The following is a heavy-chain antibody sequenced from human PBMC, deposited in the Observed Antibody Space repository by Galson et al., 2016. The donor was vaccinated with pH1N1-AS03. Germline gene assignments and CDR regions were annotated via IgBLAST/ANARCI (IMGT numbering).Heavy chain of an antibody. CDR1: GFTISNFG. V-gene: IGHV3-30*18. D-gene: IGHD3/OR15-3a*01. CDR3: ANDFNYDFWSGYSFY. CDR2: ISFDGTNK. J-gene: IGHJ4*02. Sequence: SLRLSCAAPGFTISNFGMLWVRQAPGQGLEWVAIISFDGTNKYYADSVKGRFSISRDNSKNTLFLQMSALRAEDTAVYYCANDFNYDFWSGYSFYWGQGALVTVSS.